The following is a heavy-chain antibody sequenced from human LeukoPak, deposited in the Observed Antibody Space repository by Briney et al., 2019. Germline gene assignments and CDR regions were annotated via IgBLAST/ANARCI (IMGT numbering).Heavy chain of an antibody. Sequence: GASVKVSCKASGYTFSVHFIHWIRQAPGQGRGWMGGIDPRSGGTDYAQKFQGRITMSRDTSVNTVYVELSRLKYDDTAIYYCARVAISAVINAWFDHWGQGTLVSVFS. J-gene: IGHJ5*02. D-gene: IGHD3-3*01. CDR1: GYTFSVHF. CDR2: IDPRSGGT. CDR3: ARVAISAVINAWFDH. V-gene: IGHV1-2*02.